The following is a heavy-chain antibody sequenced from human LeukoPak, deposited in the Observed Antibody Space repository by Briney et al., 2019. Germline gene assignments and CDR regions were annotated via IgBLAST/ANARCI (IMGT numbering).Heavy chain of an antibody. Sequence: SVKVSCXASGGTFSSYAISWVRQAPGQGLEWMGGIIPIFGTANYAQKFQGRVTITADESTSTAYMELSSLRSEDTAVYYCARPAAIDYYYYYMDVWGKGTTVTVSS. D-gene: IGHD2-2*01. CDR2: IIPIFGTA. V-gene: IGHV1-69*01. CDR1: GGTFSSYA. CDR3: ARPAAIDYYYYYMDV. J-gene: IGHJ6*03.